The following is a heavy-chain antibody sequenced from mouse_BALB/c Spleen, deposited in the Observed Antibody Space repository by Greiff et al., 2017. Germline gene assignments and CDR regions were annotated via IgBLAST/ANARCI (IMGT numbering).Heavy chain of an antibody. V-gene: IGHV1-9*01. CDR1: GYTFSSYW. D-gene: IGHD1-1*01. J-gene: IGHJ2*01. CDR3: ARKSSYYYGSSPSDY. CDR2: ILPGSGST. Sequence: VQLQQSGAELMKPGASVKISCKATGYTFSSYWIEWVKQRPGHGLEWIGEILPGSGSTNYNEKFKGKATFTADTSSNTAYMQLSSLTSEDSAVYYCARKSSYYYGSSPSDYWGQGTTLTVSS.